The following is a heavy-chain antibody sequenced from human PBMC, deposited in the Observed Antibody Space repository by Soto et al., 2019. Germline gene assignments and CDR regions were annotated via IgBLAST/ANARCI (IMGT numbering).Heavy chain of an antibody. D-gene: IGHD5-12*01. V-gene: IGHV3-53*01. CDR1: GFSVTSNY. Sequence: EVQLVESGGGLIQPRGSLTLSCTASGFSVTSNYMSWVRQVPGMGLEWVSFFYSGGTTNYADSVKGRFTTSTDTSKNTLFLQMNNLRGEDTAVYYCARVHPFPAHSGFDLMPTFFDLWGQGTVVNVSS. J-gene: IGHJ4*02. CDR2: FYSGGTT. CDR3: ARVHPFPAHSGFDLMPTFFDL.